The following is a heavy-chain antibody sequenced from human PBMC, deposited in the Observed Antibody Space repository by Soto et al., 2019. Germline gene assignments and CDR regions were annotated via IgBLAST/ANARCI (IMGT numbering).Heavy chain of an antibody. J-gene: IGHJ1*01. Sequence: GGSLRLSCAASGFTFSSYSMNWVRQAPGKGLEWVSYISSSSSTIYYADSVKGRFTISRDNAKNSLYLQMNSLRAEDTAVYYCARGPAQQPRAEYFQHWGQGTLVTVSS. CDR3: ARGPAQQPRAEYFQH. V-gene: IGHV3-48*04. D-gene: IGHD6-13*01. CDR1: GFTFSSYS. CDR2: ISSSSSTI.